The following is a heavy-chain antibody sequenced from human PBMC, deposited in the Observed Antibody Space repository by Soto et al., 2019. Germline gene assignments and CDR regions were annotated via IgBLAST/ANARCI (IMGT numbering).Heavy chain of an antibody. CDR1: GYTFTSFA. CDR3: ARSSGWYALDI. J-gene: IGHJ3*02. V-gene: IGHV1-3*01. CDR2: VNGGNGNT. D-gene: IGHD6-19*01. Sequence: VQLVQSGAEVKKPGASVKVSCKASGYTFTSFAIHWVRQAPGQRLEWMGWVNGGNGNTKYSQKFQGRVTLSRDTSATTAYMEMSSLRSEDTAVYFCARSSGWYALDIWGQGTMVTVSS.